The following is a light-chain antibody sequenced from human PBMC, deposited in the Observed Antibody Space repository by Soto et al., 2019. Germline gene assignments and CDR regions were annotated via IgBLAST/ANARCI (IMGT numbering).Light chain of an antibody. J-gene: IGLJ3*02. Sequence: QPVLTQSPSISASLGASVNLTCTLSSGHTNYAIAWHQQQPKKGPRFLMKLNSDGSHNRGDGIPDRFSGSSSGAERFLMVSSLQSEDEADYYCQTWGTGIQVFGGGTKLTVL. V-gene: IGLV4-69*01. CDR1: SGHTNYA. CDR2: LNSDGSH. CDR3: QTWGTGIQV.